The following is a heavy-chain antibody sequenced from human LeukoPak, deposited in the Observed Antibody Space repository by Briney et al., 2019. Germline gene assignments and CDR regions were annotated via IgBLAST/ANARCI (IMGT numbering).Heavy chain of an antibody. CDR1: GFTFSSYS. V-gene: IGHV3-21*04. CDR3: AKRWSNYFDY. CDR2: ISSSSSYI. Sequence: GGSLRLSCAASGFTFSSYSINWVRQAPGKGLEWVSSISSSSSYIYYADSLKGRFTISRDNARNSLYLQMNSLRAEDTAVYYCAKRWSNYFDYWGQGTLVTVSS. J-gene: IGHJ4*02. D-gene: IGHD2-15*01.